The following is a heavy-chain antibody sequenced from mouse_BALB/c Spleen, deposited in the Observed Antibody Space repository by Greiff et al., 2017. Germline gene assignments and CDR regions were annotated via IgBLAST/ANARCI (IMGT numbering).Heavy chain of an antibody. CDR3: ARAGYDDWYFDV. V-gene: IGHV1-7*01. J-gene: IGHJ1*01. CDR2: INPSTGYT. D-gene: IGHD2-2*01. Sequence: VQRVESGAELAKPGASVKMSCKASGYTFTSYWMHWVKQRPGQGLEWIGYINPSTGYTEYNQKFKDKATLTADKSSSTAYMQLSSLTSEDSAVYYCARAGYDDWYFDVWGAGTTVTVSS. CDR1: GYTFTSYW.